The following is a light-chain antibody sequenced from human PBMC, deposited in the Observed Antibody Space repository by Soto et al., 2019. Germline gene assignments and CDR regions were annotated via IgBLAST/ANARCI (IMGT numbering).Light chain of an antibody. V-gene: IGKV3-20*01. CDR2: GAS. CDR3: QQYGSSSVA. Sequence: IVLTHSPGTLSFSPGEIATLSFRASRSVSSNYLAWYQQKPGQAPRLLIYGASSRATGIPDRFSGSGSGTDFTLTISRLEPEDFAVYYCQQYGSSSVAFGQGTKVDIK. CDR1: RSVSSNY. J-gene: IGKJ1*01.